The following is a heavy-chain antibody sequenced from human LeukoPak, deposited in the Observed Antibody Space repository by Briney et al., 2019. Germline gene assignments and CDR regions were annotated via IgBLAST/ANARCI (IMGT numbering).Heavy chain of an antibody. CDR2: IYYSGST. V-gene: IGHV4-59*01. Sequence: PSETLSLTCTVSGCSISSYYWSWIRQPPGKGLEWIGYIYYSGSTNYNPSLKSRVTISVDTSKNQFSLKLSSVTAADTAFYYCARAYASRNDYYYYYMDVWGKGTTITVSS. D-gene: IGHD3-16*01. J-gene: IGHJ6*03. CDR1: GCSISSYY. CDR3: ARAYASRNDYYYYYMDV.